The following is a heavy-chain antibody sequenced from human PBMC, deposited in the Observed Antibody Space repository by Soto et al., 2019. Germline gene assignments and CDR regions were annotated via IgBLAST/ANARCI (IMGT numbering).Heavy chain of an antibody. CDR2: INHSGST. CDR3: ARVGVAARPWFDP. CDR1: GGSFSGYY. J-gene: IGHJ5*02. Sequence: SETLSLTCAVYGGSFSGYYWSWIRQPPGKGLEWIGEINHSGSTNYNPSPKSRVTISVDTSKNQFSLKLSSVTAADTAVYYCARVGVAARPWFDPWGQGTLVTVPQ. V-gene: IGHV4-34*01. D-gene: IGHD6-6*01.